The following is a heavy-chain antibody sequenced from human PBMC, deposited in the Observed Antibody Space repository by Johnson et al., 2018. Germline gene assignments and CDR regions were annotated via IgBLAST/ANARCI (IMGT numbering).Heavy chain of an antibody. V-gene: IGHV4-59*01. CDR1: GGSINNFY. J-gene: IGHJ3*01. Sequence: QVQLQESGPGLVEPSETLSLTCSVSGGSINNFYWSWIRQPPGQGLEWIGYMYYSGRTHYHPSLESQVTISVDTSKNQFSLKLPSVTTADTAVYYCVRQTVTNAFDPWGQGTMVPVSS. D-gene: IGHD1-14*01. CDR3: VRQTVTNAFDP. CDR2: MYYSGRT.